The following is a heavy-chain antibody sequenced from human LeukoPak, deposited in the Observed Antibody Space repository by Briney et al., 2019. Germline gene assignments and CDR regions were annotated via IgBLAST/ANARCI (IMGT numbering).Heavy chain of an antibody. CDR3: ASDPPGYGDYDEVGYFQH. J-gene: IGHJ1*01. D-gene: IGHD4-17*01. Sequence: GASVKVSCKASGGTFSSYAISWARQAPGQGLEWMGGIIPIFGTANYAQKFQGRVTITADESTSTAYMELSSLRSEDTAVYYCASDPPGYGDYDEVGYFQHWGQGTLVTVSS. CDR1: GGTFSSYA. CDR2: IIPIFGTA. V-gene: IGHV1-69*13.